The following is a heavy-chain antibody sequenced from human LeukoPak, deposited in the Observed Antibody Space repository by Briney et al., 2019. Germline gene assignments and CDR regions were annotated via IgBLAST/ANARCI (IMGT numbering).Heavy chain of an antibody. CDR3: ARVFSGYNYGHFDY. J-gene: IGHJ4*02. CDR2: ISSSSSYI. CDR1: GFTFSSYS. Sequence: GGSLRLSCAASGFTFSSYSMNWVRQAPGKGLEWVSSISSSSSYIYYADSVKGRFTISRDNAKNSLYLQMNSLRAEDTAVYYCARVFSGYNYGHFDYWGQGTLVTVSS. D-gene: IGHD5-18*01. V-gene: IGHV3-21*04.